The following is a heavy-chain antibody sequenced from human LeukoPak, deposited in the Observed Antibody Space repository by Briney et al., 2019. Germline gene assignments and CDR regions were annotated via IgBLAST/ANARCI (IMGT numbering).Heavy chain of an antibody. CDR2: TYYWYKWYT. Sequence: SQTLSLTCAISGDSVSSNSAAWNWIRQSPPRGLEWLGRTYYWYKWYTDYAVSVKSRITIKPDTSKNQFSLQLNSVTPEDTAVYSCARDRRSLYSSGWYRDYYYGMDVWGQGTTVTVSS. D-gene: IGHD6-19*01. CDR1: GDSVSSNSAA. CDR3: ARDRRSLYSSGWYRDYYYGMDV. J-gene: IGHJ6*02. V-gene: IGHV6-1*01.